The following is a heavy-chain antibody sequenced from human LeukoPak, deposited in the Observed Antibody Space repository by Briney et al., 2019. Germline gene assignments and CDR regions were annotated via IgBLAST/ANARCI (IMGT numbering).Heavy chain of an antibody. CDR3: ARAHRETVAGTV. CDR1: GGSISSYY. D-gene: IGHD6-19*01. V-gene: IGHV4-59*01. J-gene: IGHJ4*02. Sequence: PSETLSLTCTVSGGSISSYYWSWIRQPPGKGLEWIGYIYYSGSTNYNPSLKSRVPISVDTSKNQFSLKLSSVTAADTAVYYCARAHRETVAGTVWGQGTLVTVSS. CDR2: IYYSGST.